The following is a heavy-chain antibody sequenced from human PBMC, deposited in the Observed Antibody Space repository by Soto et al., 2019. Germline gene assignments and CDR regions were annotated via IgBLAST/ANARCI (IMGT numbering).Heavy chain of an antibody. CDR3: AKVGLLGFGELFGMGV. Sequence: GGSLRLSCAASGFTFSSYAMSWVRQAPGKGLEWVSAISGSGGSTYYADSVKGRFTISRDNSKNTLYLQMNSLRAEDTAVYYCAKVGLLGFGELFGMGVWGQGTTVTVSS. CDR2: ISGSGGST. D-gene: IGHD3-10*01. CDR1: GFTFSSYA. V-gene: IGHV3-23*01. J-gene: IGHJ6*02.